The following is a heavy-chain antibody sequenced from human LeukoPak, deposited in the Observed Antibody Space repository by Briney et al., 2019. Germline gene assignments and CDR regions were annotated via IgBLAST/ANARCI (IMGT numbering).Heavy chain of an antibody. Sequence: GASVKLSCKASGYTFTSYGISWVRQAPGQGLECMGWISAYNGNTNYAHNLQGRVTMTTYTSKSTAYMELRSLISDDTAVYYCERYTYPTSFEGYAFDIWGQGTMVTVSS. J-gene: IGHJ3*02. CDR1: GYTFTSYG. CDR3: ERYTYPTSFEGYAFDI. V-gene: IGHV1-18*01. CDR2: ISAYNGNT. D-gene: IGHD2-2*01.